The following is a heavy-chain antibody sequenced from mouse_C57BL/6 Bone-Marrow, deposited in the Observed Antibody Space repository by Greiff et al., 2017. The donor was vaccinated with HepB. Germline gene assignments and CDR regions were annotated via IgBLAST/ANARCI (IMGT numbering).Heavy chain of an antibody. J-gene: IGHJ3*01. CDR1: GYTFTSYW. CDR3: ARWDDYDPRFAY. D-gene: IGHD2-4*01. Sequence: QVQLQQPGAELVKPGASVTLSCKASGYTFTSYWMHWVKQRPGPGLEWIGRIDTNSGGTKYNEKFKSKDTLTVDKPSRTAYMLLSSLTSEDSAVYDCARWDDYDPRFAYWGQGTLVTVSS. V-gene: IGHV1-72*01. CDR2: IDTNSGGT.